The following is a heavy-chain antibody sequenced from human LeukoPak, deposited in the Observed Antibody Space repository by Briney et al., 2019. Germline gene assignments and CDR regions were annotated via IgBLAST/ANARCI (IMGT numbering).Heavy chain of an antibody. CDR2: ISSSGSTI. D-gene: IGHD6-13*01. CDR3: ARLKQQLKIDP. Sequence: GGSLRLSCAASGFTFSDYYMSWIRQAPGKGLEWVPYISSSGSTIYYADSVKGRFTISRDNAKNSLYLQMNSLRAEDTAVYYCARLKQQLKIDPWGQGTLVTVSS. V-gene: IGHV3-11*01. J-gene: IGHJ5*02. CDR1: GFTFSDYY.